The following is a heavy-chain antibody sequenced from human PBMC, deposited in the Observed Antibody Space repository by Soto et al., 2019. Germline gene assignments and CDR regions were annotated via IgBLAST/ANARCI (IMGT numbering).Heavy chain of an antibody. CDR1: GGSFSGYY. Sequence: SETLSLTCAVFGGSFSGYYWSWIRQPPGKGLEWIGEINHSGSTNYNPSLKSRVTISVDTSKNQFSLKLSSVTAADTAVYYCARGLSTMVRGAPRYFDYWGQGTLVTVSS. CDR2: INHSGST. V-gene: IGHV4-34*01. D-gene: IGHD3-10*01. CDR3: ARGLSTMVRGAPRYFDY. J-gene: IGHJ4*02.